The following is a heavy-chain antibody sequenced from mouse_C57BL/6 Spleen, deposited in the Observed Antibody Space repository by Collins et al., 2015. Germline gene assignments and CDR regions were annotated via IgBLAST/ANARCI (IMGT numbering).Heavy chain of an antibody. CDR3: ARSRDGYYDAMDY. CDR2: IYPYNSGT. D-gene: IGHD2-3*01. V-gene: IGHV1S29*02. J-gene: IGHJ4*01. Sequence: EVQLQQSGPELVKPGASVKISCKASGYTFTDYNMHWVKQSHGKSLEWIGYIYPYNSGTGYNQKFKSKATLTVDNSSSTAYMELRSLTSEDSAVYYCARSRDGYYDAMDYWGQGTSVTVSS. CDR1: GYTFTDYN.